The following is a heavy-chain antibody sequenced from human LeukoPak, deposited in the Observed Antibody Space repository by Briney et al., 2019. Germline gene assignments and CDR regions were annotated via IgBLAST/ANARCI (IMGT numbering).Heavy chain of an antibody. D-gene: IGHD2-15*01. CDR3: APTPKRGGSRKGGPVDY. CDR2: ISCNGGGI. CDR1: GFAFNSYA. V-gene: IGHV3-23*01. J-gene: IGHJ4*02. Sequence: GGSLRLSCAASGFAFNSYAMSWVRQAPGKGLEWVSGISCNGGGIYYADSVKGRFTISRDNSKNTLYLQMNSLRDEDTAVYYCAPTPKRGGSRKGGPVDYWGQRTLVTVFS.